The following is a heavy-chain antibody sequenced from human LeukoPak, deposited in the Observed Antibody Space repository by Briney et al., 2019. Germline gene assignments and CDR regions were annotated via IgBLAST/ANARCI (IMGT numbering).Heavy chain of an antibody. D-gene: IGHD5-18*01. Sequence: SETLSLTCTVSGXSISSYYWSWIRQPPGKGLEWIACISYSGSTKYNPSLKSRVTISVDTSKNQLSLKLSSVTAADTAVYYCARDVGGYNYGYSLDYWGQGTLVSVSS. CDR2: ISYSGST. J-gene: IGHJ4*02. CDR1: GXSISSYY. V-gene: IGHV4-59*12. CDR3: ARDVGGYNYGYSLDY.